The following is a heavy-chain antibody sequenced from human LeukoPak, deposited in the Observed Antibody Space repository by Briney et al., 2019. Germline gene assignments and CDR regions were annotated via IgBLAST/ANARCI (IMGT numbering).Heavy chain of an antibody. CDR2: IYYSGST. D-gene: IGHD6-6*01. V-gene: IGHV4-59*08. CDR1: GGSISGYF. J-gene: IGHJ4*02. Sequence: SETLSLTCTVSGGSISGYFWSWIRQPPGKGLEWIGFIYYSGSTNYNPSLKSRVTISVDTSTNQFSLKLSSVTAADTAVYLCARYSSSADYFDSWGQGTLVTVSS. CDR3: ARYSSSADYFDS.